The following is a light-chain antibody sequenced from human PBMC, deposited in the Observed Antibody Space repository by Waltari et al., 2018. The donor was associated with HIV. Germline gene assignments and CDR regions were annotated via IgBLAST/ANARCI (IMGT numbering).Light chain of an antibody. CDR1: GLAEEY. V-gene: IGLV3-25*03. CDR3: QSLDTSNTWV. CDR2: KDT. Sequence: SYELTQPPSVSVSRGQTARSTCSGDGLAEEYAYGYQQKPGQAPVMVMYKDTERPSGIPERFSGSSSGTTVTLTISGVQAEDEADYHCQSLDTSNTWVFGGGTKLPVL. J-gene: IGLJ3*02.